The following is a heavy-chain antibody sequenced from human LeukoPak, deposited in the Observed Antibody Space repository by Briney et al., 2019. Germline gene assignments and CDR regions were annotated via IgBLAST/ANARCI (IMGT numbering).Heavy chain of an antibody. CDR3: VGRQEDGYWYFDL. Sequence: SETLSLTCTVSGGSISSYYWNWIRQPPGKGLEWIGYIYDSGRTNYNPSLKGRVTISVDTSKNQFSLKLNSVTAADTAVYYCVGRQEDGYWYFDLWGRSALVTVSS. D-gene: IGHD5-24*01. CDR1: GGSISSYY. J-gene: IGHJ2*01. V-gene: IGHV4-59*08. CDR2: IYDSGRT.